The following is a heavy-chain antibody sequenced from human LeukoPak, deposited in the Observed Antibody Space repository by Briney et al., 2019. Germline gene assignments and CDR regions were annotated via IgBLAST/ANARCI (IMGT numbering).Heavy chain of an antibody. CDR2: ISSSSSTI. J-gene: IGHJ4*02. CDR3: ARDSPYYDILTGYPDY. CDR1: GFTFSSYS. D-gene: IGHD3-9*01. Sequence: GGSLRLSCAASGFTFSSYSMNWVRQAPGQGLEWVSYISSSSSTIYYAASVKGRFTISRDNAKNSLYLQMNSLRAEDTAVYYCARDSPYYDILTGYPDYWGQGTLVTVSS. V-gene: IGHV3-48*04.